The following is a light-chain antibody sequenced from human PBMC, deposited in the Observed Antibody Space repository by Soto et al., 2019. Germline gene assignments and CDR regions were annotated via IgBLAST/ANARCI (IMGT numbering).Light chain of an antibody. V-gene: IGKV3-20*01. CDR3: QQYDSSPRT. CDR1: HTISSSY. J-gene: IGKJ1*01. CDR2: AIS. Sequence: ENVLTQSPGTLSLSPGQRATLSCRASHTISSSYLAWYQQKPGQAPRLLIYAISDRATGVPDRFRGSGSGTDVTLTITRLEPEDFAVYFCQQYDSSPRTFGQGTKVEIK.